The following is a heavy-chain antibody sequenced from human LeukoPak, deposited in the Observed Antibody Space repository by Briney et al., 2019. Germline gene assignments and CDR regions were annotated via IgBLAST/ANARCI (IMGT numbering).Heavy chain of an antibody. Sequence: GGSLRLSCAASGFTFSNYWVHWVRQAPGKGLVWVSRINPDGSTINYADPVKGRFTISRDNAKNTLYLQMNSLRAEDTAVYYCATAGNYRFDYWGQGTLVTVSS. D-gene: IGHD1-7*01. CDR3: ATAGNYRFDY. CDR2: INPDGSTI. V-gene: IGHV3-74*01. CDR1: GFTFSNYW. J-gene: IGHJ4*02.